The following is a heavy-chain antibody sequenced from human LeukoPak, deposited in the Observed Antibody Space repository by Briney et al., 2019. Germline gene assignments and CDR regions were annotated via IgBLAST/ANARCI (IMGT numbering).Heavy chain of an antibody. D-gene: IGHD3-10*01. CDR3: ARDGYGSGSYGWFDP. V-gene: IGHV4-59*01. CDR2: IYSGST. J-gene: IGHJ5*02. Sequence: SETLSLTCSVCGASITSSYWSWIRQTPGKGLEWIGNIYSGSTNYNPSFESRVTVSLDTSKNQISLRLTSVTAADTALYYCARDGYGSGSYGWFDPWGQGTLVTVSS. CDR1: GASITSSY.